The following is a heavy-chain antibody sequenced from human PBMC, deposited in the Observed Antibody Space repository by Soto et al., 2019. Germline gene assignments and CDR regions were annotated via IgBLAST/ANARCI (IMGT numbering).Heavy chain of an antibody. J-gene: IGHJ6*02. CDR2: IYYSGST. Sequence: SETLSLTCTVSGGSISSGGYYWSWIRQHPGKGLEWIGYIYYSGSTYYNPSLKSRVTISVDTSKNQFSRKLSSVTAADTAVYYCARDYYYGSGSYGMDVWGQGTTVTVSS. CDR1: GGSISSGGYY. CDR3: ARDYYYGSGSYGMDV. V-gene: IGHV4-31*03. D-gene: IGHD3-10*01.